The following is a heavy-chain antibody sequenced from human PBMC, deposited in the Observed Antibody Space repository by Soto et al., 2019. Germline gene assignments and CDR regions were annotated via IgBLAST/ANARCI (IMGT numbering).Heavy chain of an antibody. D-gene: IGHD2-15*01. CDR3: AKDIGGYCSGGSCYTTDY. V-gene: IGHV3-30*18. Sequence: QVQLVESGGGVVQPGRSLRLSCVASGFTFSSYGMHWVRQAPGKGLEWVAVISYDGSNKYYADSVKGRFTISRDNSKNTLYLQMNSLRAEDTAVYYCAKDIGGYCSGGSCYTTDYWGQGTLVTVSS. J-gene: IGHJ4*02. CDR1: GFTFSSYG. CDR2: ISYDGSNK.